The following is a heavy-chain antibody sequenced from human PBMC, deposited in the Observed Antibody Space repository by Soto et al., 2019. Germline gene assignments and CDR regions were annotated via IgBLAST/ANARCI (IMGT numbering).Heavy chain of an antibody. Sequence: QVQLVESGGGVVQPGRSLRLSCAASGFTFSSYGMHRVRQDPGKGLEWVAVISYDGSNKYYADSVKGRFTISRDNSKNSRYLQMNSMRAADTAVYYCAKARWVTAYYYYYRDVWGKGTTVTVSS. CDR3: AKARWVTAYYYYYRDV. CDR1: GFTFSSYG. D-gene: IGHD2-21*02. CDR2: ISYDGSNK. J-gene: IGHJ6*03. V-gene: IGHV3-30*18.